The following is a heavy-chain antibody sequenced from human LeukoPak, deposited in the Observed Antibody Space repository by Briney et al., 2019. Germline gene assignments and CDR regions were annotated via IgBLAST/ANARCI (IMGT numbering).Heavy chain of an antibody. CDR3: ARSHYDFWSGYYTTYFDY. Sequence: ASVKVSCKASGYTFTGYYMHWVRQAPGQGPEWMGWINPNSGGTNYAQKFQGRVTMTRDTSISTAYMELSRLRSDDTAVYYCARSHYDFWSGYYTTYFDYWGQGTLVTVSS. CDR1: GYTFTGYY. V-gene: IGHV1-2*02. D-gene: IGHD3-3*01. CDR2: INPNSGGT. J-gene: IGHJ4*02.